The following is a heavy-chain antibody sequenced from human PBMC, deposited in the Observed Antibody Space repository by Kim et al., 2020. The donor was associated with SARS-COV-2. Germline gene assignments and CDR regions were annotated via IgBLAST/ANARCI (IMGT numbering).Heavy chain of an antibody. D-gene: IGHD3-9*01. V-gene: IGHV3-9*01. Sequence: KGRFTISRDNAKNSLYLQMNSLRAEDTALYYCAKDNNYFRRGPVEGYFDYWGQGTLVTVSS. J-gene: IGHJ4*02. CDR3: AKDNNYFRRGPVEGYFDY.